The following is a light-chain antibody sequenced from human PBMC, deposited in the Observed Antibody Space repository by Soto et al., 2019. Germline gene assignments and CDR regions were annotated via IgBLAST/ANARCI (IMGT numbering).Light chain of an antibody. Sequence: QSALTQPAPLSGSPGQSITISCTGTSSDVGGYNYVSWYQQHPGKAPKLMIYAVSNRPSGVSNRFSGSKSGNTASLTISGLQAEDEADYYCSSYTSSSTVVFGGGTKLTVL. CDR1: SSDVGGYNY. CDR3: SSYTSSSTVV. J-gene: IGLJ2*01. CDR2: AVS. V-gene: IGLV2-14*01.